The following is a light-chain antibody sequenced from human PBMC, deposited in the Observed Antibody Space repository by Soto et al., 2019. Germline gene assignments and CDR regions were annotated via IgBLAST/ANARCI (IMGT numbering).Light chain of an antibody. V-gene: IGKV3-20*01. CDR2: EAS. CDR3: HQYGSSPLT. CDR1: QSVTSSY. J-gene: IGKJ2*01. Sequence: EIVLTQSPGTLSLSPGDRATLSCRASQSVTSSYLAWFQQKPGQAPRLLIYEASSRATDIPDRFSGSGSGTDFTLTINRLEPEDFAVYSCHQYGSSPLTFGQGTKLEIK.